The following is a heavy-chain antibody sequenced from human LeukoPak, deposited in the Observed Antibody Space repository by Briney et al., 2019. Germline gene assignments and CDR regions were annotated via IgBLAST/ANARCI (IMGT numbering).Heavy chain of an antibody. Sequence: PGGSLRLSCAASGFTFSSYWMSWVRQAPGKGLEWVANIKQDGSEKYYVDSVKGRFTISRDSAKNSLYLQMNSLRAEDTAVYYCARLLVVVPFDYWGQGTLVTVSS. J-gene: IGHJ4*02. D-gene: IGHD3-22*01. CDR1: GFTFSSYW. CDR2: IKQDGSEK. V-gene: IGHV3-7*01. CDR3: ARLLVVVPFDY.